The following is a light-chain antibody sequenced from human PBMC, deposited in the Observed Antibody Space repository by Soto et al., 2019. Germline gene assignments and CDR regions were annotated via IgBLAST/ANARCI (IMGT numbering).Light chain of an antibody. J-gene: IGLJ2*01. CDR2: GNN. CDR1: SSNIGAGYD. CDR3: QSYDSSLSVV. V-gene: IGLV1-40*01. Sequence: QSVLTQPPSVSGAPGQRVTISCTRSSSNIGAGYDVHWYQQLPGTAPKLLIYGNNNRPSGVPDRFSGSKSGTSASLAITGLQAEDEADYYYQSYDSSLSVVFGGGTKLTVL.